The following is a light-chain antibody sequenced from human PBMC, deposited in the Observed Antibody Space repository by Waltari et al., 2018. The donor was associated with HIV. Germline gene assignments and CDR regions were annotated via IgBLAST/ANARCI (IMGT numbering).Light chain of an antibody. V-gene: IGLV6-57*03. CDR2: DDD. Sequence: KFMLTQPHSMSESPGKTVTISCTRTSGSIDSTYVQWFQQPPGTAPTTVIFDDDRRPSGVPARFSGSIDKSSNSASLTISGLRPEDEADYYCQSFETGTQVFGGGTKLTVL. CDR1: SGSIDSTY. J-gene: IGLJ3*02. CDR3: QSFETGTQV.